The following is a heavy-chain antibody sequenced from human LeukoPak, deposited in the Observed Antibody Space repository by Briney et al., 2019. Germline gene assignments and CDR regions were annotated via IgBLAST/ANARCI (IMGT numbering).Heavy chain of an antibody. CDR2: IYYSGST. CDR3: ARHKDYYYSYMDV. CDR1: GDSISTSSYY. Sequence: SETLSLTCSVSGDSISTSSYYWGWIRQPPGKGLEWIGTIYYSGSTYYNPSLTSRVTISVDTSKNQFSLKLSSVTAADTAVYYCARHKDYYYSYMDVWGKGTTVTIS. J-gene: IGHJ6*03. V-gene: IGHV4-39*01.